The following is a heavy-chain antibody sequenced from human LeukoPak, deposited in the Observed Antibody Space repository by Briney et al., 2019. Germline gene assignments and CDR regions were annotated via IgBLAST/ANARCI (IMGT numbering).Heavy chain of an antibody. CDR2: IRYDGSNK. J-gene: IGHJ4*02. CDR1: GFTFSSYG. V-gene: IGHV3-30*02. CDR3: AKEEAYGDSFDY. Sequence: PGGSLRLSCAASGFTFSSYGMHWVHQAPGKGLEWVAFIRYDGSNKYYADSVKGRFTISRDNSKNTLYLQMNSLRAEDTAVYYCAKEEAYGDSFDYWGQGTLVTVSS. D-gene: IGHD4-17*01.